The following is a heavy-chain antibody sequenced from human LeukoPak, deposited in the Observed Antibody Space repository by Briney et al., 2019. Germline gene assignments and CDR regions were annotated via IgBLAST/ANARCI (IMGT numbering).Heavy chain of an antibody. D-gene: IGHD4-11*01. Sequence: GGSLRLSCAASGFTFSSFGMNWVRQAPGKGLEWVSYISSSSSTIYYADSVQGRLTISRDNAKNSLFLQMNSLRVEDTAVYYCARTTGYHYHMDVWGNGTTVTIS. V-gene: IGHV3-48*04. CDR2: ISSSSSTI. J-gene: IGHJ6*03. CDR1: GFTFSSFG. CDR3: ARTTGYHYHMDV.